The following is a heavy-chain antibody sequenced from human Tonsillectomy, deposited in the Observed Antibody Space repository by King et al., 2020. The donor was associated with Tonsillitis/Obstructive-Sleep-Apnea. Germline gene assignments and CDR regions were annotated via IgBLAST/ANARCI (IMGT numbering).Heavy chain of an antibody. CDR2: IWYDGSNK. CDR3: ARSGGWAADGQKGDWFDP. V-gene: IGHV3-33*01. CDR1: GFPFSTYG. D-gene: IGHD6-13*01. Sequence: VQLVESGGGVVQPGRSLRLSCAASGFPFSTYGMHWVRQAPGKGLEWVAVIWYDGSNKYYVDSVKGRFTISRDNSKNTLYLQMNSLRAEDTAVYYCARSGGWAADGQKGDWFDPWGQGTLVTVSS. J-gene: IGHJ5*02.